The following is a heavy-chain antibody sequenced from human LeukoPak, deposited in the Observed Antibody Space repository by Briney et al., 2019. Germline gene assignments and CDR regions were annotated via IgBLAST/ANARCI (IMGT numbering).Heavy chain of an antibody. V-gene: IGHV4-59*01. J-gene: IGHJ3*02. CDR1: GGSISSYF. D-gene: IGHD6-25*01. CDR2: IYYSGST. CDR3: ASARLGSGLEGAFDI. Sequence: SETLSLICTVSGGSISSYFWSWIRQPPGKGLEWIGYIYYSGSTNYNPSLKSRVTISVDTSKNQFSLKLSSVTAADTAVYYCASARLGSGLEGAFDIWGQGTMVTVSS.